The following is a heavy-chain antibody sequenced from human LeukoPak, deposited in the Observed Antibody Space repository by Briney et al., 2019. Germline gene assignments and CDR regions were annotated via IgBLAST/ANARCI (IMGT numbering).Heavy chain of an antibody. CDR3: ARLSIVVVPDAIGCWFDP. CDR1: GGSISSSSYY. Sequence: SETLSLTCTVSGGSISSSSYYWGWIRQPPGKGLEWIGSIYYSGSTYYNPSLKSRVTISVDTSKNQFSLKLSSVTAADTAVYYCARLSIVVVPDAIGCWFDPWGQGTLVTVSS. V-gene: IGHV4-39*01. CDR2: IYYSGST. D-gene: IGHD2-2*01. J-gene: IGHJ5*02.